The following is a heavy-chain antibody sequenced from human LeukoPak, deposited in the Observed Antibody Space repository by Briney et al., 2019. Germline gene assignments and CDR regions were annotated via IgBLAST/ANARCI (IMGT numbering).Heavy chain of an antibody. Sequence: WASVKVSCKTFGYTFTDYYIYWVRQAPGQGLEWMGWISAYNGNTNYAQKLQGRVTMTTDTSTSTAYMELRSLRSDDTAVYYCARDPKTIDYGDSSGAFDIWGQGTMVTVSS. V-gene: IGHV1-18*04. CDR3: ARDPKTIDYGDSSGAFDI. CDR2: ISAYNGNT. D-gene: IGHD4-17*01. CDR1: GYTFTDYY. J-gene: IGHJ3*02.